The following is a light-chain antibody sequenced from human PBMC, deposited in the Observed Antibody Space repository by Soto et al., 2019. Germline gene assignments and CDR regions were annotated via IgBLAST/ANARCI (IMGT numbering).Light chain of an antibody. CDR3: QQYNSYSGT. V-gene: IGKV1-5*03. CDR2: EAS. Sequence: DIQMTQSPSTLSASVGDRVTITCRASQSISSWLAWYQQKPGKAPKLLIYEASSLEPGVPSRFSGSGSGTEFTLTISSLQPDDFATYYCQQYNSYSGTFGQGTKLEIK. CDR1: QSISSW. J-gene: IGKJ2*01.